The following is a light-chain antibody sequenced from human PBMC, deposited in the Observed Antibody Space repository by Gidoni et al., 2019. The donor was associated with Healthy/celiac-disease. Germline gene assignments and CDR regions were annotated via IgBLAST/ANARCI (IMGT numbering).Light chain of an antibody. CDR2: DAS. V-gene: IGKV3-11*01. CDR3: QQRSNWPPT. Sequence: DIVLTQSPATLSLSPGERATLSCRASPSVSSYLAWYQQKPGQAPSLLIYDASSRATGIPARFSGSGSGTDFTLTISSLEPEDFAVYYCQQRSNWPPTFGQGTRLEIK. J-gene: IGKJ5*01. CDR1: PSVSSY.